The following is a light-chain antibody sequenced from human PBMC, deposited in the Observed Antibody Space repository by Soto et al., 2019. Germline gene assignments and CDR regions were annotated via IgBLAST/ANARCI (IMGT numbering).Light chain of an antibody. Sequence: EVVLSQFQDPMSLSQGERATLSCRVSQSVGSSLAWYQQKPGQAPRLLIYDASNRATGIPARFSGSGSGTDFTLTISSLEPEDFAVYYCQQRSNWALTFGGGTKVDIK. CDR2: DAS. V-gene: IGKV3-11*01. CDR3: QQRSNWALT. J-gene: IGKJ4*01. CDR1: QSVGSS.